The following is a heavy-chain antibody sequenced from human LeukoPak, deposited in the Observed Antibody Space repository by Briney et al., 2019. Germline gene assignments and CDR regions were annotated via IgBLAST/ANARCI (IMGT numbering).Heavy chain of an antibody. D-gene: IGHD3-9*01. CDR1: GGSVSSGSYY. CDR2: IYYSGST. J-gene: IGHJ4*02. V-gene: IGHV4-61*01. Sequence: SETLSLTCTVSGGSVSSGSYYWTWIRQPPGKGLGWIGYIYYSGSTNYNPSLKSRVTISVDTSKNQFSLKLSFVTAADTAVYYCARSLTGLDYWGQGALVTVSS. CDR3: ARSLTGLDY.